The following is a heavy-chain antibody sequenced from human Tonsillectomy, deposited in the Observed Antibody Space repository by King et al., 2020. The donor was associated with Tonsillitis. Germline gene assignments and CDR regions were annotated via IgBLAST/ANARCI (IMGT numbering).Heavy chain of an antibody. Sequence: VQLVESGGGLVQPGRSLRLSCTPSGFTLGDYAMNWARQAPGKGLEWVGFISSKAYGGTAAYAASVKGRFTISRDDSKSIAYLQMNSLTTEDTAVYYCVRCRSNDFWSGYLAYWGQGTLVTVSS. CDR3: VRCRSNDFWSGYLAY. D-gene: IGHD3-3*01. J-gene: IGHJ4*02. V-gene: IGHV3-49*04. CDR1: GFTLGDYA. CDR2: ISSKAYGGTA.